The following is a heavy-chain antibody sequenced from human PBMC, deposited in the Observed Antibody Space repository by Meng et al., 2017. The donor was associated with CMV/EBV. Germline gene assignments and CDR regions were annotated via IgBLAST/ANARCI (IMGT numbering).Heavy chain of an antibody. CDR3: ARVNIVVVPAAIDGSSFSYYGMDV. CDR2: IIPILGIA. J-gene: IGHJ6*02. V-gene: IGHV1-69*10. Sequence: SVKVSCKASGGTFSSYAISWVRQAPGQGLEWMGGIIPILGIANYAQKFQGRVTITADKSTSTAYMELSSLRSEDTAVYYCARVNIVVVPAAIDGSSFSYYGMDVWGQGTTVTVSS. CDR1: GGTFSSYA. D-gene: IGHD2-2*01.